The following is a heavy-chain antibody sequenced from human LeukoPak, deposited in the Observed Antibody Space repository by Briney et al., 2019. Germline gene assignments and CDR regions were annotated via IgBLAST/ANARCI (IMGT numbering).Heavy chain of an antibody. J-gene: IGHJ4*02. CDR3: ARVWDTNFDY. V-gene: IGHV4-4*07. CDR1: GGSMSPYF. CDR2: IYPSGNT. Sequence: SETLSLTCTVSGGSMSPYFWSWIRQPAGKGLEWIGRIYPSGNTNYNPSLKSRVTMSVDTSKKQFSLMLSSVTAADTAVYYCARVWDTNFDYWGQGTLVTVSS. D-gene: IGHD1-26*01.